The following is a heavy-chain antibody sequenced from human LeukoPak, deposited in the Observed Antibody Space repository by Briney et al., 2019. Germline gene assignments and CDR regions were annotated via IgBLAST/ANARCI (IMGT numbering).Heavy chain of an antibody. CDR1: GFTFSSYA. CDR3: AKDDRYCSGNKCPMD. CDR2: ISGSGGST. J-gene: IGHJ4*02. Sequence: PGGSLRLSCAASGFTFSSYAMSWVRQAPGKGLEWVSAISGSGGSTYYADSVKGRFTISRDNSKSTLYLQMNSLRAEDTAVYYCAKDDRYCSGNKCPMDWGQGTLVTVSS. V-gene: IGHV3-23*01. D-gene: IGHD2-15*01.